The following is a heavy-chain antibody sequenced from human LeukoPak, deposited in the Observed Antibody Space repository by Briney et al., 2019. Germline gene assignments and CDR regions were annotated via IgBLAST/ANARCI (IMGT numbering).Heavy chain of an antibody. CDR2: INPHSGGT. CDR3: ARDRDSYGDYYFFYMDV. CDR1: GYTFNAYY. V-gene: IGHV1-2*02. D-gene: IGHD5-18*01. J-gene: IGHJ6*03. Sequence: ASVKVSCKASGYTFNAYYIHWVRQAPRRGLEWMGWINPHSGGTNSTQKFQDRVTMTRDTSISTVYMELSRLRSDDTAVYYCARDRDSYGDYYFFYMDVWGKGTTVAVSS.